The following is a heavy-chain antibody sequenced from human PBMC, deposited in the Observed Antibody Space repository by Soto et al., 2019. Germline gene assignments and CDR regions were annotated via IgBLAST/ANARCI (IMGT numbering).Heavy chain of an antibody. CDR3: ASGQDYDFWSGYWNPFDF. CDR2: IYYSGST. V-gene: IGHV4-39*01. CDR1: GGSISSSSYY. J-gene: IGHJ4*02. Sequence: SETLSLTCTVSGGSISSSSYYWGWIRQPPGKGLEWIGSIYYSGSTYYNPSLKSRVTISVDTSKNQFSLKLSSVTAADTAVYYCASGQDYDFWSGYWNPFDFWGPGTLLSVSS. D-gene: IGHD3-3*01.